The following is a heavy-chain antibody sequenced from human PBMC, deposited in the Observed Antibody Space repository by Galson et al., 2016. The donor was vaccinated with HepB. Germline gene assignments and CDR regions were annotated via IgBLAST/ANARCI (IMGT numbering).Heavy chain of an antibody. CDR2: ITGSGDT. Sequence: SLRLSCAASGFIFSDYAMSWVRQAPGKGLEWVSAITGSGDTYYADSVKGRFIISRDNSKNTLFLQMNSLRAEDTAVYYCAKGALLFDPWGQGTLVTVSS. CDR1: GFIFSDYA. D-gene: IGHD2/OR15-2a*01. CDR3: AKGALLFDP. J-gene: IGHJ5*02. V-gene: IGHV3-23*01.